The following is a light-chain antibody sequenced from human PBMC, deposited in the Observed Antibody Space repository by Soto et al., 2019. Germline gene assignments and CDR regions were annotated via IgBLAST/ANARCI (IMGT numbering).Light chain of an antibody. CDR2: DVS. V-gene: IGLV2-14*01. J-gene: IGLJ3*02. CDR1: SNDVGGYHY. Sequence: QSALTQPASVSGSPGQSITISCTGPSNDVGGYHYVSWYQQHPGKAPKLIIYDVSDRPSGVSNRFSGSKSGNTASLTISGLQAEDEADYYCSSYTYSSTLVVFGGGTKVTVL. CDR3: SSYTYSSTLVV.